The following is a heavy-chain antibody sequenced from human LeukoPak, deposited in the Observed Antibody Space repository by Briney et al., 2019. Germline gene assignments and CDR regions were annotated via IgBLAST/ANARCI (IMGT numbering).Heavy chain of an antibody. J-gene: IGHJ6*03. V-gene: IGHV1-46*01. D-gene: IGHD1-26*01. CDR2: INPSGGST. CDR1: GYTFTRYY. CDR3: ARGGYSGLYYMDV. Sequence: ASVKVFCKASGYTFTRYYMHWVRQAPGQGLEWMGIINPSGGSTDYAQKFQGRVTMTRDMSTSTVYVELSSLRSEDTALYYCARGGYSGLYYMDVWGKGTTVTVS.